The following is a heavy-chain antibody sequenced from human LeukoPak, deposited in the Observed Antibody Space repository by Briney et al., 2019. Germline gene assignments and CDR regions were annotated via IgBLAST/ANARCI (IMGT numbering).Heavy chain of an antibody. D-gene: IGHD3-16*02. CDR2: INPNSGGT. V-gene: IGHV1-2*02. CDR3: ARPPKGLRLGELSPPVY. J-gene: IGHJ4*02. Sequence: ASVKVSCKASGYTFTGCYMHWVRQAPGQGLEWMGWINPNSGGTNYAQKFQGRVTMTRDTSISTAYMELSRLRSDDTAVYYCARPPKGLRLGELSPPVYWGQGTLVTVSS. CDR1: GYTFTGCY.